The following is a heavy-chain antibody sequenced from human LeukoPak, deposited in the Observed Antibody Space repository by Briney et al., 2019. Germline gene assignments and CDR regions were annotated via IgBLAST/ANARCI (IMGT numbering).Heavy chain of an antibody. J-gene: IGHJ4*02. CDR3: ARDRGGGLDTATYDY. CDR2: ISAYNGNT. Sequence: GASVKVSCKASGYTFTSYGISWVRQAPGQGLEWMGWISAYNGNTNYAQKPQGRVTMTTDTSTSTAYMELRSLRSDGTAVYYCARDRGGGLDTATYDYWGQGTLVTVSS. V-gene: IGHV1-18*01. CDR1: GYTFTSYG. D-gene: IGHD5-18*01.